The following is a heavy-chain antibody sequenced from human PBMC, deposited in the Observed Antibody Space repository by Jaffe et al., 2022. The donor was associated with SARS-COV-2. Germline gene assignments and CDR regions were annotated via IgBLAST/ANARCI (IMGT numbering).Heavy chain of an antibody. Sequence: QVQLVESGGGVVQPGRSLRLSCAASGFTFSSYGMHWVRQAPGKGLEWVAVIWYDGSNKYYADSVKGRFTISRDNSKNTLYLQMNSLRAEDTAVYYCARDSPRGSYYLYWGQGTLVTVSS. V-gene: IGHV3-33*01. CDR2: IWYDGSNK. CDR3: ARDSPRGSYYLY. CDR1: GFTFSSYG. J-gene: IGHJ4*02. D-gene: IGHD3-10*01.